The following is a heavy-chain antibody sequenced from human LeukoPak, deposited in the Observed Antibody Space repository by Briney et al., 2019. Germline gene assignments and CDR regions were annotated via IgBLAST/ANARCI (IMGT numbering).Heavy chain of an antibody. V-gene: IGHV3-23*01. D-gene: IGHD4-11*01. CDR2: ISGSGGST. CDR1: GFTFSSYA. CDR3: AKDDGYTVTLPFDY. Sequence: GGSLRLSCAASGFTFSSYAMSWVRQDPGKGLEWVSAISGSGGSTYYADSVKGRFTISRDNSKNTLYLQMNSLRAEDTAVYYCAKDDGYTVTLPFDYWGQGTLVTVSS. J-gene: IGHJ4*02.